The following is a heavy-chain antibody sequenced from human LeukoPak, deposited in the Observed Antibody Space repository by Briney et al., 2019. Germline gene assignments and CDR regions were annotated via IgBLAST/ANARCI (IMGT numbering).Heavy chain of an antibody. CDR3: ARGSRYYDILTGYPYFDY. CDR1: GGSISHYY. CDR2: IYHSGST. Sequence: SETLSLTCTVSGGSISHYYCTWIRQPPGKALEWIGYIYHSGSTYYNPSLKSRVTISVDRSKNQFSLKLSSVTAADTAVYYCARGSRYYDILTGYPYFDYWGQGTLVTVSS. V-gene: IGHV4-59*12. J-gene: IGHJ4*02. D-gene: IGHD3-9*01.